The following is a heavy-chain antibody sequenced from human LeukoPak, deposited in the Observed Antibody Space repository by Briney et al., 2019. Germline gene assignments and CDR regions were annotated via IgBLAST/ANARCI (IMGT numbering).Heavy chain of an antibody. CDR1: GFTFSSYA. CDR3: ARGLSAARYYAFDI. V-gene: IGHV3-30-3*01. D-gene: IGHD6-6*01. J-gene: IGHJ3*02. CDR2: ISYDGSNK. Sequence: PGRSLRLSCAASGFTFSSYAMHWVRQAPGKGLEWVAVISYDGSNKYYADSVKGRFTISRDNSKNTLYLQMNSLRAEDTAVYYCARGLSAARYYAFDIWGQGTMVTVSS.